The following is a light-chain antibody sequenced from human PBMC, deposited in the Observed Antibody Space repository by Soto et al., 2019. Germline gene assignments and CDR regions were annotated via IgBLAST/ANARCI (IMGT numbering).Light chain of an antibody. CDR3: QQYNNWPRT. V-gene: IGKV3-15*01. J-gene: IGKJ1*01. Sequence: EIVITQSPSTLSVSPGDRATLSCRASRTVHSNVAWYQHKPGQAPRLLIYGSSFRATGVPARFSGSGFGTDFTLTISSLQSEDFVVYYCQQYNNWPRTFGQGTKVDIK. CDR2: GSS. CDR1: RTVHSN.